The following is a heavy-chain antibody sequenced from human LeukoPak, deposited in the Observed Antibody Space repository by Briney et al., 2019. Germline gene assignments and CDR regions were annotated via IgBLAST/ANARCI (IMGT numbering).Heavy chain of an antibody. V-gene: IGHV3-33*01. CDR1: GYTFTGYF. Sequence: SCKASGYTFTGYFMHWVRQAPGKGLEWVAVIWYDGSKKYYADSVKGRFTISRDNSKNTVDLQMNSLRAEDTAVYYCARVHVSYLDCWGQGTLVTVSS. J-gene: IGHJ4*02. CDR3: ARVHVSYLDC. CDR2: IWYDGSKK.